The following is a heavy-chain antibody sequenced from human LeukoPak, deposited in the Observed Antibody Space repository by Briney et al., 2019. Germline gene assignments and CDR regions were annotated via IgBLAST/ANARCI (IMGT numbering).Heavy chain of an antibody. J-gene: IGHJ4*02. Sequence: GGSLRLSSTVSGFIFEDYAMHWVRQVPGKGLEWVSSITSNSGYVAYADSVKGRFSISRDNAKNSLYLQMNSLRTEDMAVYYCVQDSYAISSSGSTFASWGQGTLVTVSS. CDR3: VQDSYAISSSGSTFAS. CDR2: ITSNSGYV. V-gene: IGHV3-9*03. CDR1: GFIFEDYA. D-gene: IGHD2-2*01.